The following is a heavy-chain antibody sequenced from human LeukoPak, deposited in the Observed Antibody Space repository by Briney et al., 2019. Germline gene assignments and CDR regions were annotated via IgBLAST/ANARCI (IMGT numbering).Heavy chain of an antibody. J-gene: IGHJ4*02. CDR1: GYTFTCYY. CDR3: ARGAVMVRGVIVYYFDY. Sequence: GASVKVSCKASGYTFTCYYMHWVRQAPGQGLEWMGWINPNSGGTNYAQKFQGRVTMTRDTSISTAYMELSRLRSDDTAVYYCARGAVMVRGVIVYYFDYWGQGTLVTVSS. CDR2: INPNSGGT. D-gene: IGHD3-10*01. V-gene: IGHV1-2*02.